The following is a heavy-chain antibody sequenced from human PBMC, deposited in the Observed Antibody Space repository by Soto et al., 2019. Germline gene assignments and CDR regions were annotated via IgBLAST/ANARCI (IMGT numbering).Heavy chain of an antibody. Sequence: GGSLRLSCAASGFIFSSYTMNWVRQAPGKGLEWVSPISASSTYIYYADSLKGRFTISRGNAHNSLYLQMSSLRAEDTAVYYCARGWLRDPWMYWGQGTLVTVSS. CDR2: ISASSTYI. CDR3: ARGWLRDPWMY. CDR1: GFIFSSYT. J-gene: IGHJ4*02. V-gene: IGHV3-21*01. D-gene: IGHD5-12*01.